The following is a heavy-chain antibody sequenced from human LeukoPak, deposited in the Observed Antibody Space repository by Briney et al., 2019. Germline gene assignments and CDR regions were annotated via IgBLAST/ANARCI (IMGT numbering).Heavy chain of an antibody. CDR1: GFTFSDYY. Sequence: GGSLRLSCAASGFTFSDYYMSWVRQAPGKGLEWVANIKQDGSEKYYVDSVKGRFTISRDNAKNSLYLQTNSLRAEDTAVYYCARDRGYYPYYYYGMDVWGQGTTVTVSS. D-gene: IGHD1-26*01. J-gene: IGHJ6*02. CDR3: ARDRGYYPYYYYGMDV. V-gene: IGHV3-7*01. CDR2: IKQDGSEK.